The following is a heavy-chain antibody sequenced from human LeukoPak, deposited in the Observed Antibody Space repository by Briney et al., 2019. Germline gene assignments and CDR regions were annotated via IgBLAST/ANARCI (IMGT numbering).Heavy chain of an antibody. CDR1: GFTFSSSG. V-gene: IGHV3-30*02. D-gene: IGHD5-12*01. CDR2: ISYDGSNR. Sequence: GGSLRLSCAASGFTFSSSGMHRVRQAPGKGLEWVAFISYDGSNRYYADSVKGRFTISRDNSKNTLYLQMNSLRAGDTAVYYCAKETRGSYSDYWGQGTLVTVS. CDR3: AKETRGSYSDY. J-gene: IGHJ4*02.